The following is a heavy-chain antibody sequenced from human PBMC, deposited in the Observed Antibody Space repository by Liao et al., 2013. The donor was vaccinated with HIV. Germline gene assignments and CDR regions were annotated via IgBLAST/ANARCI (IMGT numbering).Heavy chain of an antibody. CDR1: GGSISSGPYY. J-gene: IGHJ4*02. D-gene: IGHD6-19*01. CDR3: ATYRAEAASFDN. Sequence: QLQLQESGPGLVKPSETLSLTCTVSGGSISSGPYYLGWIRQSPGTGLEWIATVYYYTGNTDSNPSLKSRVSMSVDASRNQFSLKVRSVTAADTAVYYCATYRAEAASFDNWAQGTLVSVSS. V-gene: IGHV4-39*07. CDR2: VYYYTGNT.